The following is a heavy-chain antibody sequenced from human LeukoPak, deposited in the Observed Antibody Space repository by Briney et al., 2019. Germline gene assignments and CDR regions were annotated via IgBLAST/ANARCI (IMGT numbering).Heavy chain of an antibody. CDR2: INHSGST. J-gene: IGHJ3*02. CDR3: ARNALTTDYGGNSGTAFDI. Sequence: PSEALSLTCAVYGGSFSAYHWSWIRPSPGKGPEWIGEINHSGSTNYNPSLKSRVTISVDTSKNQFSLKLSSVTAADTAVYYCARNALTTDYGGNSGTAFDIWGQGTMVTVSS. CDR1: GGSFSAYH. D-gene: IGHD4-23*01. V-gene: IGHV4-34*01.